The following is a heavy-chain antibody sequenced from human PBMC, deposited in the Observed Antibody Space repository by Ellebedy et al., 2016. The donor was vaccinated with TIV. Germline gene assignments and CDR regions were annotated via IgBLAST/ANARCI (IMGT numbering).Heavy chain of an antibody. Sequence: GESLKISCKGSGYSFTSYWISWVRQMPGKGLEWMGRIDPSDSYTNYSPSFQGHVTISADKSISTAYLQWSSLKASDTAMYYCARGGEKDGYNWVNYYGMDVWGQGTTVTVSS. CDR2: IDPSDSYT. CDR3: ARGGEKDGYNWVNYYGMDV. J-gene: IGHJ6*02. CDR1: GYSFTSYW. D-gene: IGHD5-24*01. V-gene: IGHV5-10-1*01.